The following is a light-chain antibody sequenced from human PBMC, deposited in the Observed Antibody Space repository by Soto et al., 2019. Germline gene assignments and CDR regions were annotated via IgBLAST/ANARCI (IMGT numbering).Light chain of an antibody. J-gene: IGKJ1*01. CDR3: QQLNSYPPWT. CDR2: AAS. Sequence: DIQLTQSPSFLSASVGDRVTITCRASQGISSYLAWYQQKPGKAPNLLIYAASTLQSGVPSRFSGSGSGTEFTLTISSLQPEDFATYYCQQLNSYPPWTCGQGTKVEIK. CDR1: QGISSY. V-gene: IGKV1-9*01.